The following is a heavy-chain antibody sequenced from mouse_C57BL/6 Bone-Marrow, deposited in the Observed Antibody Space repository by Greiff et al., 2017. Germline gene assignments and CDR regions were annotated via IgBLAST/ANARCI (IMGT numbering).Heavy chain of an antibody. CDR2: IYPGDGDT. D-gene: IGHD1-1*01. V-gene: IGHV1-80*01. CDR3: ARCPSTVVATEAMDY. J-gene: IGHJ4*01. CDR1: GYAFSSYW. Sequence: VKLMESGAELVKPGASVKISCKASGYAFSSYWMNWVKQRPGKGLEWIGQIYPGDGDTNYNGKFKGKATLPADNSSSTAYMQLSSLTSEDSAVYFGARCPSTVVATEAMDYWGQGTSVTVSS.